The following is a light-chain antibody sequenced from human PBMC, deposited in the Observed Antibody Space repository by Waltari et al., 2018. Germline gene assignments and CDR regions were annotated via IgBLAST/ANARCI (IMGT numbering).Light chain of an antibody. V-gene: IGKV1-39*01. CDR1: QSISSY. CDR3: QQSYSTPYT. CDR2: AAS. Sequence: DIQMTKSPSSLSASVGDRVTITCRTSQSISSYLNWYQQKPGKAPRLLIYAASSLQSGVPSRFSGSGSGTDFTLTISSLQPEDFATYYCQQSYSTPYTFGQGTKLKIK. J-gene: IGKJ2*01.